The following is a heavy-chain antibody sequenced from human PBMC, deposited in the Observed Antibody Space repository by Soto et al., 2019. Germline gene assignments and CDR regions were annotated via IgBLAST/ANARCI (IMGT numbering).Heavy chain of an antibody. V-gene: IGHV4-59*12. CDR2: IYYSGTT. CDR1: GGSMTHYY. Sequence: SETLSLTCTVTGGSMTHYYWSWIRQNPGKGLEYIGYIYYSGTTDYNPSLKSRVTILVDTSKNQFSLNLRSVTAADTAAYYCARVRGSYYYGMDVWGQGTTVTVSS. J-gene: IGHJ6*02. D-gene: IGHD1-26*01. CDR3: ARVRGSYYYGMDV.